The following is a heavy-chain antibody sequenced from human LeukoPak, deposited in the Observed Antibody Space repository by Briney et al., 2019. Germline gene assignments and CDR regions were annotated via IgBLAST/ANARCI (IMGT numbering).Heavy chain of an antibody. CDR2: TNPNSGGT. D-gene: IGHD1-7*01. CDR3: ARGRGWNYMYYYYMDV. J-gene: IGHJ6*03. CDR1: GYTFTGYY. Sequence: ASVKVSCKASGYTFTGYYMLWVRQAPGQGLEWMGWTNPNSGGTNYAQKFQGRVTMTRDTSISTAYMELSRLRSDDTAVYYCARGRGWNYMYYYYMDVWGKGTTVTVSS. V-gene: IGHV1-2*02.